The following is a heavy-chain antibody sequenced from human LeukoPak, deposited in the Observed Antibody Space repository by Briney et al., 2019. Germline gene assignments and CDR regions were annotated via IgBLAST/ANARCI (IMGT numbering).Heavy chain of an antibody. CDR3: ARDQSIAAPGTKWIDP. CDR2: IYYTWST. CDR1: GGSISSSSYY. J-gene: IGHJ5*02. Sequence: PSETLSLTCTVSGGSISSSSYYWGWIRQPPGKGLEWIGTIYYTWSTYYNPSLKSRVTISVDTSKNQFSLKLSSVTAADTAVYYCARDQSIAAPGTKWIDPWGQGTLVTVSS. D-gene: IGHD6-13*01. V-gene: IGHV4-39*07.